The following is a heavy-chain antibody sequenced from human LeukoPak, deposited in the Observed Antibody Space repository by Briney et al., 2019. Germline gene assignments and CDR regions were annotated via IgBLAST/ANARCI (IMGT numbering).Heavy chain of an antibody. Sequence: GGSLRLSCAASGFTFSGYAMSWVRQAPGKGLEWLSGISSSGTSIFYADSVEGRFTISRDTSRNTLYLQMNSLRGEDTAIYYCAKGSGASCYSSLDSWARGILVIVSS. D-gene: IGHD2-15*01. J-gene: IGHJ4*02. CDR1: GFTFSGYA. CDR3: AKGSGASCYSSLDS. V-gene: IGHV3-23*01. CDR2: ISSSGTSI.